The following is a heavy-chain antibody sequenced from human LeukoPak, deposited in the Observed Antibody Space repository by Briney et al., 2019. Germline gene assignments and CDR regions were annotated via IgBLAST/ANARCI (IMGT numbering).Heavy chain of an antibody. V-gene: IGHV1-69*04. J-gene: IGHJ5*02. D-gene: IGHD3-22*01. CDR3: ARAHYYDSSGYRNWFDP. Sequence: SVKVSCKASGGTFSSYAISWVRQAPGQGLEWMGRIIPILGIANYAQKFQGRVTITADKSTSTAYMELSSLRSEDTAVYYCARAHYYDSSGYRNWFDPWVQGTLVTVSS. CDR2: IIPILGIA. CDR1: GGTFSSYA.